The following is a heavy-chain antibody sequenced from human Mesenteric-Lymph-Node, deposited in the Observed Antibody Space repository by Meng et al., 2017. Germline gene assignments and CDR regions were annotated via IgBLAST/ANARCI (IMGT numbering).Heavy chain of an antibody. J-gene: IGHJ5*02. V-gene: IGHV3-11*04. Sequence: HLVDSGGGLCRAGWSLRLSCAASGITFSDYYMTWIRQPPGHGLEWIASISPTGGSLYYADSVKGRFSISRDNAKSSLSLQMNSLRVEDTAVYYCARDHGFLNWFDPWGQGTLVTVSS. CDR3: ARDHGFLNWFDP. D-gene: IGHD2/OR15-2a*01. CDR1: GITFSDYY. CDR2: ISPTGGSL.